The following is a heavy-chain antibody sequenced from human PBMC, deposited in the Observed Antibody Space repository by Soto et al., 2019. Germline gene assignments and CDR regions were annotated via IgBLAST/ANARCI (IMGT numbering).Heavy chain of an antibody. D-gene: IGHD1-26*01. V-gene: IGHV3-30*18. CDR3: AKDMNPELLLHYYYYYGMDV. J-gene: IGHJ6*02. Sequence: PGGSLRLSCAASGFTFSSYGMHWVRQAPGKGLEWVAVISYDGSNKYYADSVKGRFTISRDNSKNTLYLQMNSLRAEDTAVYYCAKDMNPELLLHYYYYYGMDVWGQGTTVTVSS. CDR1: GFTFSSYG. CDR2: ISYDGSNK.